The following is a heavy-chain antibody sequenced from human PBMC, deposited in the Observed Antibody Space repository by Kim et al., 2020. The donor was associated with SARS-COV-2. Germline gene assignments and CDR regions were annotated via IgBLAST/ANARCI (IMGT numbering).Heavy chain of an antibody. CDR1: GFTLSNYA. J-gene: IGHJ6*03. D-gene: IGHD1-26*01. Sequence: GGSLRLSCAASGFTLSNYAMNWVRQTPGKGLVWVALILIDGRRRKKEDAVNVKGTFTIARDNSKSIAYLQMNSLKTEDTAVYYCTRAHNIGSWAYYYYYYMDVWGKGTAVTVSS. CDR2: ILIDGRRRKK. CDR3: TRAHNIGSWAYYYYYYMDV. V-gene: IGHV3-49*04.